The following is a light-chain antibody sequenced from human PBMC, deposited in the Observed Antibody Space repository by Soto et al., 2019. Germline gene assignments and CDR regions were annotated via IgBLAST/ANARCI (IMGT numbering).Light chain of an antibody. Sequence: QDVVTQPPSASASLGASVTLTCTLSSGYSNYKVDWYQQRPGKGPRFVMRVGTGGIVGSKGDGIPDSFSVLGSGLNRYLTIKNIQEEDESDYHCGADHGSGSNFVVVFGGGTKLTV. V-gene: IGLV9-49*01. CDR2: VGTGGIVG. CDR3: GADHGSGSNFVVV. CDR1: SGYSNYK. J-gene: IGLJ2*01.